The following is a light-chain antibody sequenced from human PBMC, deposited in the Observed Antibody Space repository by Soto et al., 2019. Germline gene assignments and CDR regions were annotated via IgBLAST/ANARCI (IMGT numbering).Light chain of an antibody. V-gene: IGLV2-11*01. J-gene: IGLJ1*01. CDR1: SSDVGGYNY. CDR2: DVS. CDR3: CSYAGSTRYI. Sequence: QSVLTQPRSVSGSPGQSVTISCTGTSSDVGGYNYVSWYQQHPGKAPKVMIYDVSDRPSGVPDRFSGSKSGNTASLTISVLQAEDEADYYCCSYAGSTRYILGTGTKVTVL.